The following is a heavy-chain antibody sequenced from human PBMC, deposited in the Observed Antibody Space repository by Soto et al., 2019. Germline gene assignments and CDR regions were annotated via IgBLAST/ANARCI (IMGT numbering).Heavy chain of an antibody. V-gene: IGHV3-11*01. J-gene: IGHJ4*02. CDR3: ASDPYYYASEY. CDR2: ISGSGTTI. CDR1: GFSFIDHY. Sequence: QVQLVESGGGLVKPGGSLRLSCAASGFSFIDHYMTWIRQAPGKGLEWVSYISGSGTTIYYADSVRGRFTVSRDNAKNSLYLQMNSLRAEDTAVYYCASDPYYYASEYWGQGILVTVSS. D-gene: IGHD3-10*01.